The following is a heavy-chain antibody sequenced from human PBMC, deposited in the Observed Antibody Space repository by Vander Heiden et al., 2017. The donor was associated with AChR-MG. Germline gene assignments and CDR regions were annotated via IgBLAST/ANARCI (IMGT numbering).Heavy chain of an antibody. J-gene: IGHJ6*03. CDR1: GGSFSGYY. CDR3: ARGRITIFGVVISSYYYMDV. D-gene: IGHD3-3*01. CDR2: INHSGST. V-gene: IGHV4-34*01. Sequence: QVQLQQWGAGLLKPSETLSPTCAVYGGSFSGYYWSWIRQPPGKGLEWIGEINHSGSTNYNPSLKSRVTIAVDTSKNQFSLKLSSVTAADTAVYYCARGRITIFGVVISSYYYMDVWGKGTTVTVSS.